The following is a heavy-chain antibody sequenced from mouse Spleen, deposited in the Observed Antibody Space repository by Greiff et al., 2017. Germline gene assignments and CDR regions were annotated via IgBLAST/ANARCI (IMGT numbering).Heavy chain of an antibody. CDR3: ARSEGLLRFYAMDY. CDR2: IYPGDGDT. V-gene: IGHV1-82*01. CDR1: GYAFSSSW. Sequence: VQLQQSGPELVKPGASVKISCKASGYAFSSSWMNWVKQRPGKGLEWIGRIYPGDGDTNYNGKFKGKATLTADKSSSTAYMQLSSLTSEDSAVYYCARSEGLLRFYAMDYWGQGTSVTVSS. D-gene: IGHD1-1*01. J-gene: IGHJ4*01.